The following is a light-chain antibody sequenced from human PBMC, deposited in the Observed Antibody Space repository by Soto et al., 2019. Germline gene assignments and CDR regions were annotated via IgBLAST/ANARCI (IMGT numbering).Light chain of an antibody. V-gene: IGLV2-14*01. CDR3: SSFTSKSTLI. CDR1: MRDVGAYNL. J-gene: IGLJ2*01. Sequence: QSVLTQPASVSVSPGQSITISCAGTMRDVGAYNLVSWYQQHPGRVPQLIIYEDRNRPSGISFRFSGSKSGNTASLTISGLQAEDEADYYCSSFTSKSTLIFGGGTNVTVL. CDR2: EDR.